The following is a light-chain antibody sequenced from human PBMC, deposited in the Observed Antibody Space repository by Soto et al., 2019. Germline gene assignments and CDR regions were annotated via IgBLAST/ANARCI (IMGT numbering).Light chain of an antibody. CDR3: QYYGASPQT. V-gene: IGKV3-11*01. J-gene: IGKJ1*01. Sequence: EIVLTQSPATLSLSPGERATLPCRASQSVSSYLAWYQQKPGQAPRLLIYDASNRATGIPARFSGSGSGTDFTLTTTRLEPEDFAVYYCQYYGASPQTFGQGTKVDIK. CDR2: DAS. CDR1: QSVSSY.